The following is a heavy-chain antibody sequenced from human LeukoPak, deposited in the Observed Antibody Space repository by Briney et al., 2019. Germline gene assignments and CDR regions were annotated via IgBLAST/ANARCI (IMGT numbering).Heavy chain of an antibody. V-gene: IGHV3-48*03. D-gene: IGHD3-16*01. Sequence: SGGSLRLSCAASGFTFSSYEMNWVRQSPGKGLEWVSYISSSGSTIYYADSVKGRFTISRDNAKNSLYLQMNSLRAEDTAVYYCASSTNYAWDYWGQGALVTVSS. CDR3: ASSTNYAWDY. CDR1: GFTFSSYE. CDR2: ISSSGSTI. J-gene: IGHJ4*02.